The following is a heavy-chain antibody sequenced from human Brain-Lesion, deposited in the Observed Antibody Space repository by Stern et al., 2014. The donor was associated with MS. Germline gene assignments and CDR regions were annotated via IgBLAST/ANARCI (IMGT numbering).Heavy chain of an antibody. CDR2: IKEDGTEK. D-gene: IGHD3-3*01. V-gene: IGHV3-7*01. Sequence: EVQLVESGGGLVQPGGSLTISCTAAGFTFGNYWMTWVRQAPGKGLEWVANIKEDGTEKNYVDSVKGRFTISRDNARNSLYLQMNSLRVKDTALYYCARVYNTIYGIVTQRGSGMDVWGQGTTVIVSS. J-gene: IGHJ6*02. CDR1: GFTFGNYW. CDR3: ARVYNTIYGIVTQRGSGMDV.